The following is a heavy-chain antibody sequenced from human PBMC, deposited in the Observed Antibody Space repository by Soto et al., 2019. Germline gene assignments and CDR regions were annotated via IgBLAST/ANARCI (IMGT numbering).Heavy chain of an antibody. CDR1: GFTFSSYA. D-gene: IGHD4-17*01. J-gene: IGHJ3*01. Sequence: EVQMLESVGVLVQPGGSLRLSCAASGFTFSSYALTWVRQPPGKGMEWVSSITGSGDYARYTDSVKGPFTIPRDIAKNILFLQMKSLRPDDTAIYFCGKDTIGDSFGDFEFWGQGARVSFSS. CDR3: GKDTIGDSFGDFEF. CDR2: ITGSGDYA. V-gene: IGHV3-23*01.